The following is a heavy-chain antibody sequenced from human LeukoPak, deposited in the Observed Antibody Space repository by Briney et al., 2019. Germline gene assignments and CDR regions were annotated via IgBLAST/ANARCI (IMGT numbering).Heavy chain of an antibody. CDR1: GGTFSSYA. J-gene: IGHJ4*02. V-gene: IGHV1-69*04. Sequence: GASVKVSCKASGGTFSSYAISWVRQAPGQGLEWMGRIIPILGIANYAQKFQGRVTITADKSTSTAYMELSSLRSEDTAVYYCARVGRSSGYAYWGQGTLVTVSS. CDR2: IIPILGIA. CDR3: ARVGRSSGYAY. D-gene: IGHD3-22*01.